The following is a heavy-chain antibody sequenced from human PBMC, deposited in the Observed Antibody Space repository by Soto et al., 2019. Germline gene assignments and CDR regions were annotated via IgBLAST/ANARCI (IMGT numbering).Heavy chain of an antibody. J-gene: IGHJ5*02. Sequence: PGGSLRLSCTASGVAFDDSAMHWVRQAPGKGLEWVSLISWNGANIYYADSMRGRFTVSRDNNKDSLYLQMKSLRPEDTALYYCAKDGDASSSAKGIWFDPWGQGTLVTVSS. CDR3: AKDGDASSSAKGIWFDP. V-gene: IGHV3-43D*04. D-gene: IGHD6-6*01. CDR2: ISWNGANI. CDR1: GVAFDDSA.